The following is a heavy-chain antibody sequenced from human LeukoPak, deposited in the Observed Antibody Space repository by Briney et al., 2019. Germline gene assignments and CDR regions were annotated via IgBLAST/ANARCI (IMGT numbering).Heavy chain of an antibody. D-gene: IGHD3-9*01. Sequence: GGSLRLSCAASGFTFSSYAMSWVRQAPGKGREWVSAISGSGGSTYYADSVKGRFTISRDNSKNTLYLQMNSLRAEDTAVYYCAKVPYYDILTGYFFDYWGQGTLVTVSS. J-gene: IGHJ4*02. CDR1: GFTFSSYA. CDR2: ISGSGGST. CDR3: AKVPYYDILTGYFFDY. V-gene: IGHV3-23*01.